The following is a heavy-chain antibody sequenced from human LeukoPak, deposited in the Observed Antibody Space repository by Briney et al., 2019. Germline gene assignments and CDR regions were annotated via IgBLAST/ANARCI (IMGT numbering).Heavy chain of an antibody. CDR2: ISSSGSTI. D-gene: IGHD3-16*01. J-gene: IGHJ4*02. V-gene: IGHV3-48*03. CDR1: GFTFSSYE. CDR3: ARETQITFGDQGFDY. Sequence: GGSLRLSCAASGFTFSSYEMNWDRQAPGKGLEWVSYISSSGSTIYYADSVKGRFTISRDNAKNSLYLQMNSLRAEDTAVYYCARETQITFGDQGFDYWGQGTLVTVSS.